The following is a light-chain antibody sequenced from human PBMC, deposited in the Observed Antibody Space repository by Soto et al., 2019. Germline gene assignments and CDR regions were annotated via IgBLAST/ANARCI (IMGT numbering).Light chain of an antibody. CDR3: QQSYSTPPWT. CDR1: QSISSY. J-gene: IGKJ1*01. CDR2: AAS. Sequence: IPMTQSPSSLSASVGDRVTITCRASQSISSYLNWYQQKPGKAPKLLIYAASSLQSGVPSRFSGSGSGTDFTLTISSLQPEDFATYYCQQSYSTPPWTFGQGTTVEIK. V-gene: IGKV1-39*01.